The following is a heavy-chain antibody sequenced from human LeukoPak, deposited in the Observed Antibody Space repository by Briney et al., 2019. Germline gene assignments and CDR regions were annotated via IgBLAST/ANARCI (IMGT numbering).Heavy chain of an antibody. CDR2: ISNTGGST. V-gene: IGHV3-23*01. D-gene: IGHD3-3*01. Sequence: GGSLRLSCAASGFSFNTYAMSWVRQAPGKGLEWVSAISNTGGSTYYADSVKGRFTISRDKSKNTLSMQMNSLRAEDTAVYYCAKADFWSGENWFDPWGQGTLVTVSS. J-gene: IGHJ5*02. CDR1: GFSFNTYA. CDR3: AKADFWSGENWFDP.